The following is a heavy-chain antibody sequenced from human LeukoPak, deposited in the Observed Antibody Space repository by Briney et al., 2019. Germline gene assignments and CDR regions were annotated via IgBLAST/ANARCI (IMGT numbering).Heavy chain of an antibody. CDR1: GGSFSGYY. J-gene: IGHJ4*02. CDR2: INHSGST. V-gene: IGHV4-34*01. CDR3: ARHRGYSRTLLDY. D-gene: IGHD6-13*01. Sequence: SETLSLTCAVYGGSFSGYYWSWIRQPPGKGLEWIGEINHSGSTNYNPSLKSRVTISVDTSKNQFSLKLSSVTAADTAVYYCARHRGYSRTLLDYWGQGTLVTVSP.